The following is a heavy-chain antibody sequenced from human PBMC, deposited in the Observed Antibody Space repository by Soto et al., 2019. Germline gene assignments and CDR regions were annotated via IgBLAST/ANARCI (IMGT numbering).Heavy chain of an antibody. CDR3: ARGDCVGGTCYSLAGSFYYYMDV. Sequence: EVQLVESGGGLVQPGGSLRLSCAASGFTFSNYWMYWVRQAPGKGLEVVSRINSDGSVSSYEDSVKGRLTISRDNVKNPLYLQMDSLRAEDTAVYYCARGDCVGGTCYSLAGSFYYYMDVWGKGTTVTVFS. CDR2: INSDGSVS. CDR1: GFTFSNYW. D-gene: IGHD2-15*01. V-gene: IGHV3-74*02. J-gene: IGHJ6*03.